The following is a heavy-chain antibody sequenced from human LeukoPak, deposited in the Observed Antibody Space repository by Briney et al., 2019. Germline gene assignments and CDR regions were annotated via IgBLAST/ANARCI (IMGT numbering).Heavy chain of an antibody. CDR1: GFTVSSNS. CDR3: ARGVWWYFDY. J-gene: IGHJ4*02. CDR2: IYSGTI. Sequence: GGSLRLSCTVSGFTVSSNSMSWVRQAPGKGLEWVSFIYSGTIHYSDSVKGRFTISRDNAKNSLYLQMNSLRAEDTAVYYCARGVWWYFDYWGQGTLVTVSS. V-gene: IGHV3-53*01. D-gene: IGHD1-26*01.